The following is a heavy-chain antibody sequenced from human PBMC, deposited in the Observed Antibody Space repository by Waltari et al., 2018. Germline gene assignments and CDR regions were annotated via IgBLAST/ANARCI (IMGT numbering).Heavy chain of an antibody. V-gene: IGHV3-23*01. CDR1: GFTFSSYA. CDR3: AKDYEGLMGVDY. Sequence: EVQLLESGGGLVQPGGSLRLSCAASGFTFSSYAMTWVRQARGKGLEWDSAIRGSGGSTYYADSVKGRFTISRDNSKNTLYLQMNSLRAEDTAVYYCAKDYEGLMGVDYWGQGTLVTVSS. D-gene: IGHD2-8*01. CDR2: IRGSGGST. J-gene: IGHJ4*02.